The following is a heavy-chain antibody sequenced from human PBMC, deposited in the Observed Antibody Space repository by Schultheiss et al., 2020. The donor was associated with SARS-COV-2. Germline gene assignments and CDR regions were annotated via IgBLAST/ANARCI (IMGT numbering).Heavy chain of an antibody. CDR3: ARVAASHYDSSGVDY. D-gene: IGHD3-22*01. Sequence: SETLSLTCTVSGGSVSSGSYYWSWIRQPPGKGLEWIGYIYYSGSTYYNPSLKSRVTISVDTSKNQFSLQLSSVTAADTAVYYCARVAASHYDSSGVDYWGQGTLVTVSS. CDR2: IYYSGST. V-gene: IGHV4-61*01. CDR1: GGSVSSGSYY. J-gene: IGHJ4*02.